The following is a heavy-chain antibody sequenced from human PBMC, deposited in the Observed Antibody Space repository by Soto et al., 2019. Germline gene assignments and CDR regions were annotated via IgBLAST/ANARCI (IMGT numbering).Heavy chain of an antibody. CDR1: GGTFSSYA. D-gene: IGHD2-2*01. Sequence: QVQLVQSGAEVKKPGSSVKVSCKASGGTFSSYAISWVRQAPGQGLEWMGGIIPSFGTANYAQKFQGRVTITADESTSTAYMELRSLRSEDTAVYYCARSPGVVPDAIKAFYFDYWGQGTLVTVSS. CDR3: ARSPGVVPDAIKAFYFDY. J-gene: IGHJ4*02. V-gene: IGHV1-69*01. CDR2: IIPSFGTA.